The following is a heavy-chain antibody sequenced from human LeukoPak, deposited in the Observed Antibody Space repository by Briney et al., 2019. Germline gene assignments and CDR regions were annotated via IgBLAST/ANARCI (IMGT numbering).Heavy chain of an antibody. CDR2: IKPNSGDT. J-gene: IGHJ4*02. D-gene: IGHD2-2*01. CDR1: GYSFADYY. V-gene: IGHV1-2*02. CDR3: VRDRTKYCSSTSCPLDY. Sequence: ASVKVSCKASGYSFADYYMHWVRQTPGQGLEWMGWIKPNSGDTRSAQKFQGRVTMTRDTSISTAYMELSRLRSDDTAVYYCVRDRTKYCSSTSCPLDYWGQGTLVTVSS.